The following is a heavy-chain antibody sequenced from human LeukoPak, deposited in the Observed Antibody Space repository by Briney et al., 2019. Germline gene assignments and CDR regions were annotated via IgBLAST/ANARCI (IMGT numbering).Heavy chain of an antibody. J-gene: IGHJ2*01. V-gene: IGHV5-51*01. Sequence: GESLKISCKGSGYSFTRNWIGWVRQMPGKGLEWMGIIYPGDSDTRYSPSFQGQVTISADKSINTAYLQWSSLKASDTAMYYCARRVVNNRNWYFNLWGRGTLVTVSS. CDR3: ARRVVNNRNWYFNL. D-gene: IGHD4-23*01. CDR1: GYSFTRNW. CDR2: IYPGDSDT.